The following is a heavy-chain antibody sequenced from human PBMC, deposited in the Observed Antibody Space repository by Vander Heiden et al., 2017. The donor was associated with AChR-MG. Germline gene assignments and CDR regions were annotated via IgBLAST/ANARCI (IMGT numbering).Heavy chain of an antibody. V-gene: IGHV4-39*01. J-gene: IGHJ6*02. Sequence: QLQLQESGPGLVKPSETLSLTCTVPGGSVSSSSYYWGWIRQSPGKGMEWIGSSDYNGNTYPNPALESRVTISVDTSKNQFSLRLSSVTAADTAVYYCARLPRPLTYGMDVWGQGTTVTVSS. CDR1: GGSVSSSSYY. CDR2: SDYNGNT. CDR3: ARLPRPLTYGMDV.